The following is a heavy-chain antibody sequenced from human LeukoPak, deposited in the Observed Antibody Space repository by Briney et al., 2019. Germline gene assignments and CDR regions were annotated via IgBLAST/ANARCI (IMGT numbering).Heavy chain of an antibody. Sequence: ASVKVSCKASGYTFAIYYIHWVRQAPGQGLEWMGIINPSGGSTSYTQKFHGRLTMTRDTSTSTVYMELSSLRSEDTAVYYCARAKGLFDHWGQGTLVTVSS. V-gene: IGHV1-46*01. J-gene: IGHJ4*02. CDR3: ARAKGLFDH. CDR2: INPSGGST. CDR1: GYTFAIYY.